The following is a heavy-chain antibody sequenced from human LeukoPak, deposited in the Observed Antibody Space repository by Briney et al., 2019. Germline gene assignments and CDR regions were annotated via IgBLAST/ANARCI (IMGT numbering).Heavy chain of an antibody. CDR2: IYMSGST. J-gene: IGHJ3*02. Sequence: SETLSLTCTVSGGSISSYYWSWIRQPAGKGLEWIGRIYMSGSTKYNSSLKSRVNMSVDTSKNQFSLNLSSVTAADTAVYYCAREAGSSWSRGLDIWGQGTVVTVSS. D-gene: IGHD6-13*01. CDR3: AREAGSSWSRGLDI. CDR1: GGSISSYY. V-gene: IGHV4-4*07.